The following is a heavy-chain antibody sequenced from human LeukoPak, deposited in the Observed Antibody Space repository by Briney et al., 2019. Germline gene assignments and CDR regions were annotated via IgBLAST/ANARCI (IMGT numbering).Heavy chain of an antibody. CDR3: ARGSGGPYSGYVLD. V-gene: IGHV4-59*01. J-gene: IGHJ4*02. Sequence: SETLSLTCTVSGGSISSYYWSWIRQPPGKGLEWIGYIYYSGSTNYNPSLKSRVTISVDTSKNQFSLKLSSVTAADTAVYYCARGSGGPYSGYVLDWGQGTLVTVSS. CDR1: GGSISSYY. D-gene: IGHD5-12*01. CDR2: IYYSGST.